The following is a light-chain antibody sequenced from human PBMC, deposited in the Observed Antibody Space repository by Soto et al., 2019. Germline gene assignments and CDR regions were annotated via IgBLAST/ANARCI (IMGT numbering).Light chain of an antibody. J-gene: IGKJ1*01. V-gene: IGKV3-15*01. Sequence: EIVITQSPATLSVSPGERATLSCRASQSVTTNLAWYQQKPGQAPRLLIYGASTRATGIPARFSGSGSGTELTLTISSLQSEDFAVYYCQQYNNWPRTFGQGTKVDIK. CDR1: QSVTTN. CDR2: GAS. CDR3: QQYNNWPRT.